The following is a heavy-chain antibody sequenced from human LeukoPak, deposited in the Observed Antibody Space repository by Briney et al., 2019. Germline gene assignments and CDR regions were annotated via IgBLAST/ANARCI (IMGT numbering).Heavy chain of an antibody. CDR2: ITSSSNYI. Sequence: PGGSLPLSCAHCGFTFRNYWMNWVRQAPGKAREWLSSITSSSNYIYYADTVKGRFTISRDNVQNSLYLQMNSLRAEDMAMYYCARDRGYFDNWGQGTLVTVSS. CDR3: ARDRGYFDN. V-gene: IGHV3-21*01. J-gene: IGHJ4*02. CDR1: GFTFRNYW.